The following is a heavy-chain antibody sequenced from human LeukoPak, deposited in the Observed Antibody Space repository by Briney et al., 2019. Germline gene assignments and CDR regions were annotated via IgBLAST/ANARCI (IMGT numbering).Heavy chain of an antibody. Sequence: GGSLRLSCAASGFTVSSNYMSWVRQAPGKGLEWVSVIYSGGSIYYADSVKGRFTISRDNAKNSLYLQMNSLRAEDTAVYYCARDAFTAMVTLQDYWGQGTLVTVSS. CDR1: GFTVSSNY. CDR2: IYSGGSI. V-gene: IGHV3-53*01. D-gene: IGHD5-18*01. CDR3: ARDAFTAMVTLQDY. J-gene: IGHJ4*02.